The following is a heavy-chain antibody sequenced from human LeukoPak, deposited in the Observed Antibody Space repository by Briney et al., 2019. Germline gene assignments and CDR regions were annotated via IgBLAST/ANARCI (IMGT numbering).Heavy chain of an antibody. CDR3: ARDRYYGSGSYYNVPFDY. Sequence: GGSLRLSCAASGFSLSNYNMNWVRQAPGKGLEWVSSISSSSSYVYYADSVKGRFTISRDNAKNSLYLQMNSLRAEDTAVYYCARDRYYGSGSYYNVPFDYWGQGTLVTVSS. J-gene: IGHJ4*02. CDR1: GFSLSNYN. V-gene: IGHV3-21*01. D-gene: IGHD3-10*01. CDR2: ISSSSSYV.